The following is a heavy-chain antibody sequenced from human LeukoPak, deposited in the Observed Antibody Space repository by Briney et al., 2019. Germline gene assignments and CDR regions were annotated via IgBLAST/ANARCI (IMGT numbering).Heavy chain of an antibody. CDR2: INPSGGST. Sequence: ASVKVSCKASGYTFTSYYMHWVRQAPGQGLEWMGIINPSGGSTSYAQKFQGRVTMTRVTSTSTVYMELSSLRSEDTAVYYCARDLAGHCSSTSCYPGPFDYWGQGTLVTVSS. CDR3: ARDLAGHCSSTSCYPGPFDY. D-gene: IGHD2-2*01. J-gene: IGHJ4*02. V-gene: IGHV1-46*01. CDR1: GYTFTSYY.